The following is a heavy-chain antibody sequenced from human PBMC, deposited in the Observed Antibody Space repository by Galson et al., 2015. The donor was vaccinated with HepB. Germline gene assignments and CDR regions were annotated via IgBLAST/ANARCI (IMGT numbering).Heavy chain of an antibody. CDR3: ASRKGFGGPLSYYYYGMDV. CDR2: IYYSGST. J-gene: IGHJ6*02. D-gene: IGHD3-10*01. CDR1: GGSISSYY. V-gene: IGHV4-59*12. Sequence: ETLSLTCTVSGGSISSYYWSWIRQPPGKGLEWIGYIYYSGSTNYNPSLKSRVTISVDTSKNQFSLKLSSVTAADTAVYYCASRKGFGGPLSYYYYGMDVWGQGTTVTVSS.